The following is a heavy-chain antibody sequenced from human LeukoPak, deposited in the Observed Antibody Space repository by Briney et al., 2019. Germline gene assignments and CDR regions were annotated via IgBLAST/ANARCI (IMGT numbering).Heavy chain of an antibody. D-gene: IGHD5-12*01. CDR3: ARMDIVATDPESYYYYYMDV. J-gene: IGHJ6*03. Sequence: SQTLSLTCTVSGGSISSGSYYWSWLRQPAGKGLEWIGRIYTSGSTNYNPSLKSRVTISVDTSKNQFSLKLSSVTAADTAVYYCARMDIVATDPESYYYYYMDVWGKGTTVTVSS. CDR2: IYTSGST. CDR1: GGSISSGSYY. V-gene: IGHV4-61*02.